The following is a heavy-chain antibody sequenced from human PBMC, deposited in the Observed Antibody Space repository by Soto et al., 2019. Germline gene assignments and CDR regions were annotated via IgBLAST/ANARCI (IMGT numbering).Heavy chain of an antibody. V-gene: IGHV2-5*02. J-gene: IGHJ3*02. D-gene: IGHD3-16*02. Sequence: SGPTLVNPTQTLTLTCTFSGFSLSTSGVGVGWIRQPPGKALEWLALIYWDDDKRYSPSLKSRLTITKDTSKNQVVLTMTNMDPVDTATYYCAHLEETYDYVWGSYRWGAFDIWGQGTMVTVSS. CDR2: IYWDDDK. CDR1: GFSLSTSGVG. CDR3: AHLEETYDYVWGSYRWGAFDI.